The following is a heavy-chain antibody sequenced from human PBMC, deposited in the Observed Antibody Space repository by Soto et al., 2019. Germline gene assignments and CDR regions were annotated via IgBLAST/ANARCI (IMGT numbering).Heavy chain of an antibody. D-gene: IGHD2-15*01. Sequence: QVQLVESGGGVVQPGRSLRLSCAASGFTFSSYAMHWVRQAPGKGLEWVAVISYDGSNKYYADSVKGRFTISRDNSKNTLYLQMNSLRAEDTAVYYCARAGGAYCSGGSCYSVIWGQGTLVTVSS. CDR2: ISYDGSNK. CDR3: ARAGGAYCSGGSCYSVI. CDR1: GFTFSSYA. V-gene: IGHV3-30-3*01. J-gene: IGHJ4*02.